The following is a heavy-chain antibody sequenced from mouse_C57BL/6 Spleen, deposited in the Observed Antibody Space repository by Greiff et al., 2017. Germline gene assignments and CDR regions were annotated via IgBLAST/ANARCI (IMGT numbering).Heavy chain of an antibody. CDR2: IYPGNSDT. J-gene: IGHJ4*01. CDR1: GYTFTSYW. D-gene: IGHD2-2*01. Sequence: EVQLKESGTVLARPGASVKMSCKTSGYTFTSYWMPWVKQRPGQGLEWIGAIYPGNSDTSYNQKFKGKAKLTAVTSASTAYMELSSLTNEDSAVYYCIGPLGYGGGDYYAMDYWGKGTSVTVSS. V-gene: IGHV1-5*01. CDR3: IGPLGYGGGDYYAMDY.